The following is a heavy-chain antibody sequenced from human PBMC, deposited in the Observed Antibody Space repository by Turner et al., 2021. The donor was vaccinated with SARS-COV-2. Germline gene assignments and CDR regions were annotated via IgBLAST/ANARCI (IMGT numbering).Heavy chain of an antibody. V-gene: IGHV1-2*02. Sequence: QVQMVQSGTEVKKPGASVNVSCETSGYTFSAYNIHWVRKAPGQGLEWMAWINPKSGDTEFAQKFQGRVTVTRDMSISTAYMGLNNLRSDDTAVYYCARVGGSGWYGSWGQGTLVTVSS. CDR3: ARVGGSGWYGS. CDR2: INPKSGDT. J-gene: IGHJ4*02. CDR1: GYTFSAYN. D-gene: IGHD6-19*01.